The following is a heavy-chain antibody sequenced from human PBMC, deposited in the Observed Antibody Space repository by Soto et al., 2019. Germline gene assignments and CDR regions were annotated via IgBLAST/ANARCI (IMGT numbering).Heavy chain of an antibody. V-gene: IGHV1-69*01. Sequence: QVQLVQSGAEVKKPGSSVKVSCKASGGTFSSYAISWVRQAPGQGPEWMGGIIPIFGTANYAQKFQGRVTITADESTSTAYMELSSLRSEDTAVYYCARGINSGWPNYYYYGMDVWGQGTTVTVSS. CDR2: IIPIFGTA. CDR3: ARGINSGWPNYYYYGMDV. CDR1: GGTFSSYA. J-gene: IGHJ6*02. D-gene: IGHD6-19*01.